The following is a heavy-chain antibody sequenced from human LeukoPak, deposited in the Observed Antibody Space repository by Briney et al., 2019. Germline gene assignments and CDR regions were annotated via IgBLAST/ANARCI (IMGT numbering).Heavy chain of an antibody. J-gene: IGHJ3*02. V-gene: IGHV4-39*01. Sequence: PSETLSLTCTVSGGSISSSSYYWGWIRQPPGKGLEWIGSIYYSGSTYYNPSLKSRVTISVDTSKNQFSLKLSSVTAADTAVYYCARRRYCSSTSCYAFDIWGQGTMVTVSS. CDR1: GGSISSSSYY. CDR2: IYYSGST. CDR3: ARRRYCSSTSCYAFDI. D-gene: IGHD2-2*01.